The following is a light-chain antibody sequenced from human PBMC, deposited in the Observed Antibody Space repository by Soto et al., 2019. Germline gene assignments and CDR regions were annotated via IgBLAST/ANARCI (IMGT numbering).Light chain of an antibody. CDR1: QSVNSGS. J-gene: IGKJ1*01. CDR3: QQYGSSVRT. CDR2: GAT. V-gene: IGKV3-20*01. Sequence: DIALTQSPGTLSLSPGDRAILSCRASQSVNSGSLAWYQQRPGQAPRLLIYGATIRATGIPDKFSGSGSGTDFPLTISRLEPEDFAVYYCQQYGSSVRTFGQGTKVELK.